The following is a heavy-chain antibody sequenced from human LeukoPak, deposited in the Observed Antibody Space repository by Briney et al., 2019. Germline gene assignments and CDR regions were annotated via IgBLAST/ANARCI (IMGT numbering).Heavy chain of an antibody. CDR3: ARSPSGSSSRWFDP. Sequence: SETLSLTCTVSGGSISSYYWSWIRQPPGKGLEWIGYIYYSGSTNYNPSLKSRVTISVDTSKNHFSLNLSSVTAADTAVYFCARSPSGSSSRWFDPWGQGTLVTVSS. CDR2: IYYSGST. D-gene: IGHD1-26*01. J-gene: IGHJ5*02. CDR1: GGSISSYY. V-gene: IGHV4-59*12.